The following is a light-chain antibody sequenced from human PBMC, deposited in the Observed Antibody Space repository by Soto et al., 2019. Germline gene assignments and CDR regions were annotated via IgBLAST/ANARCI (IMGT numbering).Light chain of an antibody. CDR2: SNN. CDR3: AAWDESLNGHVV. Sequence: SVLTQPPSASGAPGQRVTISCSGSSSNIGSNSVNWYQHFPGTAPKVVIYSNNQRPSGVPDRFSGSKSGTSASLAISGLQSDDEAYYFCAAWDESLNGHVVFGGGTKLTVL. J-gene: IGLJ2*01. V-gene: IGLV1-44*01. CDR1: SSNIGSNS.